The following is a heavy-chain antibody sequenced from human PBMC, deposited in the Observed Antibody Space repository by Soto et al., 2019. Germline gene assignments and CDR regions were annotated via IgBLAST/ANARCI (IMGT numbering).Heavy chain of an antibody. CDR3: ARGEIRKHFDY. CDR1: GGSFSGYY. V-gene: IGHV4-34*01. Sequence: PSETLSLTCAVYGGSFSGYYWSWIRQPPGKGLEWIGEINHSGSTNYNPSLKSRVTISVDTSKNQFSLKLSSVTAADTAVYYCARGEIRKHFDYWGQGTLVTVSS. J-gene: IGHJ4*02. CDR2: INHSGST. D-gene: IGHD4-17*01.